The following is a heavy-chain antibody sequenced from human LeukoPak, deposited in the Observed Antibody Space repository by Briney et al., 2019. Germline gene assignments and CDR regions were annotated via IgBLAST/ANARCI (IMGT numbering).Heavy chain of an antibody. Sequence: PSETLSLTCTVSGGSISSGSYYWSWIRQPAGKGLEWIGRIYTSGCTNYNPSLKSRVTISVDTSKNQFSLKLSSVTAADTAVYYCARGFPGGYSYGSNWFDPWGQGTLVTVSS. CDR1: GGSISSGSYY. V-gene: IGHV4-61*02. CDR2: IYTSGCT. CDR3: ARGFPGGYSYGSNWFDP. J-gene: IGHJ5*02. D-gene: IGHD5-18*01.